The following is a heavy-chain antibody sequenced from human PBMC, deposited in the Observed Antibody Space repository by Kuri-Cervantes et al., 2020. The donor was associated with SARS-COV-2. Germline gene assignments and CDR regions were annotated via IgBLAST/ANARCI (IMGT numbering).Heavy chain of an antibody. D-gene: IGHD6-19*01. Sequence: GGSLRLSCAASGFTFSSYGMSWVRQAPGKGLEWVSGTSVGGASTYYADSAKGRFTISRDNSENMLYLQMSSLRIEDTAVYYCAKDLAVAGSEDDSWGQGTLVTVSS. J-gene: IGHJ4*02. CDR1: GFTFSSYG. CDR2: TSVGGAST. CDR3: AKDLAVAGSEDDS. V-gene: IGHV3-23*01.